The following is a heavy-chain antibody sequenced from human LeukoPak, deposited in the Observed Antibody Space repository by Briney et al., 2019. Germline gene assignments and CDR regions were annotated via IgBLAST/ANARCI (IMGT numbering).Heavy chain of an antibody. J-gene: IGHJ4*02. V-gene: IGHV4-61*08. CDR2: INSSGRT. Sequence: PSETLSLTCSFSGGSLSSGDYYWSWIRQPPGKGPQWIGYINSSGRTNYNPSLRSRLTISVDTSKNQFSLKLSSVTAADTAVYYCARRNYCGGDCYSLDYWGQGTLVTVSS. D-gene: IGHD2-21*02. CDR1: GGSLSSGDYY. CDR3: ARRNYCGGDCYSLDY.